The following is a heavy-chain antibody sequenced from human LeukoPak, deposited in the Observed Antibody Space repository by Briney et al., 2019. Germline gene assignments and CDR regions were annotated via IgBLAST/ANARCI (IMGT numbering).Heavy chain of an antibody. CDR3: ARLLGNYSFDY. D-gene: IGHD4-23*01. CDR1: GGSISSSSYY. Sequence: PSETPSLTCTVSGGSISSSSYYWGWIRQPPGKGLEWIGSIYYSGSTFYNPSLKSRVTISVDTSKNQFSLKLSSVTAADTAVYYCARLLGNYSFDYWGQGTLVTVSS. CDR2: IYYSGST. J-gene: IGHJ4*02. V-gene: IGHV4-39*01.